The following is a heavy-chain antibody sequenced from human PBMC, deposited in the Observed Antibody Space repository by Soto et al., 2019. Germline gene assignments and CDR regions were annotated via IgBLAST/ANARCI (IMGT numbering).Heavy chain of an antibody. CDR1: GFTFSSYG. D-gene: IGHD6-19*01. V-gene: IGHV3-33*01. Sequence: QVQLVESGGGVVQPGRSLRLSCAASGFTFSSYGMHWVRQAPGKGLEWVAVIWYDGSNKYYADSVKGRFTISRDNSKNTLYLQMNSLRAEDTAVYYCARSIAVATPDYWGQGTLVTVSS. J-gene: IGHJ4*02. CDR2: IWYDGSNK. CDR3: ARSIAVATPDY.